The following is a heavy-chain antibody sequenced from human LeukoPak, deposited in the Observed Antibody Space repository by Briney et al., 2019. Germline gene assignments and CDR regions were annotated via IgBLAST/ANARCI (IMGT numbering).Heavy chain of an antibody. V-gene: IGHV4-31*03. CDR3: ARRRQYQLLGFDP. D-gene: IGHD2-2*01. Sequence: SETLSPTCTVSGGSISSGGYYWSWIRQHPGKGLEWIGYIYYSGSTYYNPSLKSRVTISVDTSKKQFSLKLSSVTAADTAVYYCARRRQYQLLGFDPWGQGTLVTVSS. CDR2: IYYSGST. CDR1: GGSISSGGYY. J-gene: IGHJ5*02.